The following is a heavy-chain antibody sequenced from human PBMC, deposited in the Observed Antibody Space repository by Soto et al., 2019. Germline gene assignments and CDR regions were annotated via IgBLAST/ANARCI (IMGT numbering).Heavy chain of an antibody. CDR1: GFTFNRYW. V-gene: IGHV3-7*01. Sequence: EVQLVESGGGLVQPGGSLRLSCAASGFTFNRYWMTWFRQAPGKGLEWVANTNLDGSEKNYVDSVKGRFTISRDNAKNSLSLQMNSLRVEDTAVYYCARSVDYWGQGALVTVAS. CDR3: ARSVDY. J-gene: IGHJ4*02. CDR2: TNLDGSEK.